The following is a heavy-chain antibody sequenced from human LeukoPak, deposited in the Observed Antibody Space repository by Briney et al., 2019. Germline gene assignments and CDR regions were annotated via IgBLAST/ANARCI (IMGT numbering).Heavy chain of an antibody. D-gene: IGHD6-19*01. CDR3: AWTVAGRTTFDY. V-gene: IGHV3-30*02. J-gene: IGHJ4*02. CDR1: GFTFSSYG. CDR2: IRYDGSNK. Sequence: GGSLRLSCAASGFTFSSYGMHWVRQAPGKGLEWVAFIRYDGSNKYYADSVKGRFTISRDNSKNTLYLQMNSLRAEDTAVYYCAWTVAGRTTFDYWGQGTLVTVSS.